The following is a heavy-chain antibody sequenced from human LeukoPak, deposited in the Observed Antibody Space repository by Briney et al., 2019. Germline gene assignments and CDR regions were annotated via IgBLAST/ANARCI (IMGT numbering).Heavy chain of an antibody. CDR1: GQSLSRYY. J-gene: IGHJ5*02. Sequence: SETLSLTCAVYGQSLSRYYWSWLRQPPGKGLEWIGQINHSESTNYNPSLKSRVTISVDTSKNQFSLKLSSVTAADTAVYYCARVASVVTAADWFDPWGEGTLVTVSS. D-gene: IGHD2-21*02. V-gene: IGHV4-34*01. CDR2: INHSEST. CDR3: ARVASVVTAADWFDP.